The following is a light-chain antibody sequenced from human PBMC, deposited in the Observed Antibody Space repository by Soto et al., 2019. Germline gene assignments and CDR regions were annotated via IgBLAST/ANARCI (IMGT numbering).Light chain of an antibody. V-gene: IGLV1-44*01. CDR3: AAWDDSVNGFV. Sequence: VLTQPPSASGTPGQRVTISCSGSSSNIGSKTVTWYQQLPGTAPKLLIYRNNQRPSGVPDRFSGSKSGTSASLAISGLESEDEADYYCAAWDDSVNGFVFGTGTKVTVL. CDR1: SSNIGSKT. J-gene: IGLJ1*01. CDR2: RNN.